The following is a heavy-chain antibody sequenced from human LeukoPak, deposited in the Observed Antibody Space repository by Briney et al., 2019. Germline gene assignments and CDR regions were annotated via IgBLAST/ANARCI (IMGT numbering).Heavy chain of an antibody. J-gene: IGHJ4*02. V-gene: IGHV3-30*18. CDR3: AEEGPTTVTNHHYFDY. Sequence: GGSLRLSCAASGFTFSSYGMHWVRQAPGKGLEWVAVISYDGSNKYYADSVKGRFTISRDNSKNTLYLQMNSLRAEDTAVYYCAEEGPTTVTNHHYFDYWGQGTLVTVSS. CDR2: ISYDGSNK. CDR1: GFTFSSYG. D-gene: IGHD4-17*01.